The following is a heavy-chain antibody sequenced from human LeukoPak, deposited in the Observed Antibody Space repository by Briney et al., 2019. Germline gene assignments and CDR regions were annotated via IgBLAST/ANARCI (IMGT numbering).Heavy chain of an antibody. Sequence: PGGSLRLSCAGSGFTFSRHNMNWFRQAPGKGLERVSSISSRSSYIFYADSVKGRFTISRDNAKNSLYLQMNSLGAEDTAVYYCARDAQWLVPEGYYYYMDVWGKGTRVTVSS. CDR2: ISSRSSYI. J-gene: IGHJ6*03. D-gene: IGHD6-19*01. V-gene: IGHV3-21*01. CDR1: GFTFSRHN. CDR3: ARDAQWLVPEGYYYYMDV.